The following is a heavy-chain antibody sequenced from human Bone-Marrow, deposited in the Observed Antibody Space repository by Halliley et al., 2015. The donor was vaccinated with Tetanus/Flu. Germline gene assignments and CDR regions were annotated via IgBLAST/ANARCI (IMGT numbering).Heavy chain of an antibody. V-gene: IGHV1-8*01. CDR2: MNPSNGNS. J-gene: IGHJ4*02. D-gene: IGHD3-3*01. Sequence: QLVQSGAEVKKPGASVKVSCKTSGYSFTGYDINWVRQAPGQGLEWMGWMNPSNGNSDFAQKFQGRLTMTRNTSTTTAYMELSSLRSDDTAVYYCTGCLIWSGYLANWGQGSLVTVSS. CDR3: TGCLIWSGYLAN. CDR1: GYSFTGYD.